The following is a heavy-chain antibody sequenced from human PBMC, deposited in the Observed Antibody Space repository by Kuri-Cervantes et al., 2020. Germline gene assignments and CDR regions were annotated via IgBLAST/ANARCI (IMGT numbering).Heavy chain of an antibody. V-gene: IGHV1-2*02. J-gene: IGHJ4*02. CDR2: INPNSGGT. Sequence: ASVKVSCKASGYTFTSYYMHWVRQAPGQGLEWMGWINPNSGGTNYAQKFQGRVTMTRDTSTSTVYMELSSLRSEDTAVYYCARDSSSWRAPLDYWGQGTLVTVSS. D-gene: IGHD6-13*01. CDR3: ARDSSSWRAPLDY. CDR1: GYTFTSYY.